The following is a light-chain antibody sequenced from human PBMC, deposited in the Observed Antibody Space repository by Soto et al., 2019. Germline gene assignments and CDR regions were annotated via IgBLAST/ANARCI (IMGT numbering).Light chain of an antibody. Sequence: EIVMTQSPATLSVSPGEGATLSCRASQGVGTPLSWYLQRPGQAPRLLIYGSSTRASGLPARFSGSGSGTDFTLTISSLQSEDFAVYYCQQYYKWPITFGGGTNVEI. CDR2: GSS. CDR3: QQYYKWPIT. CDR1: QGVGTP. V-gene: IGKV3-15*01. J-gene: IGKJ4*01.